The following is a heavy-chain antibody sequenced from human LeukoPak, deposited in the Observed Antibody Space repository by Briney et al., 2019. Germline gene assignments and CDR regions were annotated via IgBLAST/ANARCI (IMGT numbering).Heavy chain of an antibody. CDR2: INPNSGGT. D-gene: IGHD2-15*01. V-gene: IGHV1-2*02. J-gene: IGHJ5*02. CDR1: GYTFTSYG. Sequence: ASVKVSCKASGYTFTSYGISWVRQAPGQGLEWMGWINPNSGGTNYAQKFQGRVTMTRDTSISTAYMERSRLRSEDTAVYYCARECYCSGGSCYSQWFDPWGQGTLVTVSS. CDR3: ARECYCSGGSCYSQWFDP.